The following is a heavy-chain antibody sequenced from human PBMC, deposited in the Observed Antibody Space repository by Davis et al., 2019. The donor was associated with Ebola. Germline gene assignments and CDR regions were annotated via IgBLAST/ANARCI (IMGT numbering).Heavy chain of an antibody. Sequence: SETLSLTCSVSGGSINTHHWSWIRQAPGKGLEWIGYIYDSVNTKYNPSLKSRVILSLDTSKNQVSLKLNPVTAADTAVYYCARGGVEMATVPSDAFEFWGQGTLVTVSS. CDR3: ARGGVEMATVPSDAFEF. D-gene: IGHD5-24*01. CDR2: IYDSVNT. J-gene: IGHJ3*01. CDR1: GGSINTHH. V-gene: IGHV4-59*11.